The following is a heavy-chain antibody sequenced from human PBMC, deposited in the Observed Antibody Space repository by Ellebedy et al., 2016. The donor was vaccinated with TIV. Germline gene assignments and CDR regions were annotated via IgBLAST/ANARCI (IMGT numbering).Heavy chain of an antibody. Sequence: SETLSLXXTVSGGSISSGGSYWSWIRQHPGKGLEWIGYIYYSGSTYYNPSLKSRVTISVDTSKNQFSLKLSSVTAADTAVYYCARGYCGGDCFDAFDIWGQGTMVTVSS. CDR2: IYYSGST. V-gene: IGHV4-31*03. CDR1: GGSISSGGSY. D-gene: IGHD2-21*02. J-gene: IGHJ3*02. CDR3: ARGYCGGDCFDAFDI.